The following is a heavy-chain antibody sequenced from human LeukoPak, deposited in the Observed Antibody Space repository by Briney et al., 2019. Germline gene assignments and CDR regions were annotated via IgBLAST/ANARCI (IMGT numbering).Heavy chain of an antibody. D-gene: IGHD6-13*01. CDR1: GFTFSSYA. J-gene: IGHJ6*02. CDR2: ISSNGGST. V-gene: IGHV3-64*01. Sequence: GGSLRLSCAASGFTFSSYAMHWVRQAPGKGLEYVSAISSNGGSTYYANSVKGRFTISRDNSKNTLYLQMGSLRAEDMAVYYCARVGYTSYYYYGMNVWGQGTTVTVSS. CDR3: ARVGYTSYYYYGMNV.